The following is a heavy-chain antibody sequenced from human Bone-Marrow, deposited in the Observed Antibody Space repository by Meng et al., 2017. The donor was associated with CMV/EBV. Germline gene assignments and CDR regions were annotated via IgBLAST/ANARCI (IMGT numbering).Heavy chain of an antibody. J-gene: IGHJ6*02. Sequence: SEPLSLTCTASGGSISSYYWSWIRQPPGKGLEWIGYIYYSGSTNYNPSLKSRVTISVDTSKNQFSLKLSSVTAADTAVYYCARVSPTIHYYYYGMDVWGQGTTVTVSS. V-gene: IGHV4-59*01. CDR3: ARVSPTIHYYYYGMDV. CDR1: GGSISSYY. D-gene: IGHD2-2*01. CDR2: IYYSGST.